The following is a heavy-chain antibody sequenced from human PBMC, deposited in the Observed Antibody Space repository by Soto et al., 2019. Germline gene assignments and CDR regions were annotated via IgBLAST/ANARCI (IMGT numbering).Heavy chain of an antibody. J-gene: IGHJ4*02. CDR1: GFTFSSYG. CDR2: ISYDGSNK. V-gene: IGHV3-30*03. Sequence: TGGSLRLSCAASGFTFSSYGMHWVRQAPGKGLEWVAVISYDGSNKYYADSVKGRFTISRDNSKNTLYLQMNSLRAEDTAVYYCATPSRGYDSSGYPFDYWGQGTLVTVSS. CDR3: ATPSRGYDSSGYPFDY. D-gene: IGHD3-22*01.